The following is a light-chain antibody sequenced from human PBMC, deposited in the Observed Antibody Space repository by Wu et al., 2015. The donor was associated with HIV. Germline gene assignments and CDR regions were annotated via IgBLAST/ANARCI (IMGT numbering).Light chain of an antibody. CDR2: DAS. CDR3: QQYDNLFT. J-gene: IGKJ3*01. CDR1: PDISNY. V-gene: IGKV1-33*01. Sequence: DIQMTQSPSSLSASVGDRVTITCQASPDISNYLNWYQQKPGKAPKLLIYDASNLETGVPSRFSGSGSGTDFTFTISSLQPEDIATYYCQQYDNLFTFGPGTKVDIK.